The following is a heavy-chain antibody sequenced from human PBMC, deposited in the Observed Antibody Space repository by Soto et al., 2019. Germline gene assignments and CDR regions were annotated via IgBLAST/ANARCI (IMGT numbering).Heavy chain of an antibody. CDR2: ISYDGSNK. D-gene: IGHD2-15*01. CDR3: AKDHGTVVHFFDY. J-gene: IGHJ4*02. V-gene: IGHV3-30*18. Sequence: QVQLVESGGGVVQPGRSLRLSCAASGFTFSSYGMHWVRQAPGKGLEWVAVISYDGSNKYYADSVKGRFTISRDNSKNTLYLQMNSLRAEDTAVYYCAKDHGTVVHFFDYWCQGTLVTVSS. CDR1: GFTFSSYG.